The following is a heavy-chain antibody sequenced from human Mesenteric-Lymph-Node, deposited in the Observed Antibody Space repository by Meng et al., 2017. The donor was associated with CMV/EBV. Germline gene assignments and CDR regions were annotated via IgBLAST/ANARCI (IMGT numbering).Heavy chain of an antibody. CDR1: YTFTHCG. D-gene: IGHD3-9*01. CDR2: ISSHNRNT. V-gene: IGHV1-18*01. Sequence: YTFTHCGVSWVRPAPGQGLEWMGWISSHNRNTKYAQKLPGRVTMTPDTSTSTAYMGLRSLRSDDTAVYYCARSHYDIFTGFYNICDYWGQGTLVTVSS. CDR3: ARSHYDIFTGFYNICDY. J-gene: IGHJ4*02.